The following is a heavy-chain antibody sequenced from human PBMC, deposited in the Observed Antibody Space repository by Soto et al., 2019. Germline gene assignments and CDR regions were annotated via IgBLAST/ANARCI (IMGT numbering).Heavy chain of an antibody. CDR2: ISWKSGNI. CDR1: GFTFDDYA. CDR3: ARGRPYGMDV. J-gene: IGHJ6*02. V-gene: IGHV3-9*01. Sequence: GGSLRLSCVASGFTFDDYAMHWVRQVPGKGLEWVSGISWKSGNIGYADSVKGRFTISRDNAKSSLYLQMNSLRVEDTAVYYCARGRPYGMDVWGQGTTVTVSS.